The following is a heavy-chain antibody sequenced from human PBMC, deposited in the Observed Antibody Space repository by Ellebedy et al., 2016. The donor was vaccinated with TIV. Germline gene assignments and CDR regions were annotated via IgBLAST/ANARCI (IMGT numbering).Heavy chain of an antibody. J-gene: IGHJ3*02. CDR3: ARNGPTAFDI. V-gene: IGHV1-2*02. Sequence: ASVKVSCKASGYTFTSYGISWVRQAPGQGLEWMGWINPSSGGTNYAQKFQGRVTMTRDTSISTAYMELSRLRSEDTAVYYCARNGPTAFDIWGQGTMVTVSS. D-gene: IGHD2-8*01. CDR1: GYTFTSYG. CDR2: INPSSGGT.